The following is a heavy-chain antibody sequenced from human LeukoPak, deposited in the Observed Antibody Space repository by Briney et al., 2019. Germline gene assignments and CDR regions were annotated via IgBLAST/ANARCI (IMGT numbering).Heavy chain of an antibody. Sequence: PGGSLRLSCAASGFTFSSYEMNWVRQAPGKGLEWVSYISSSSSTIYYADSVKGRFTISRDNAKNSLYLQMNSLRAEDTAVYYCARGAARFDYWGQGTLVTVSS. CDR2: ISSSSSTI. J-gene: IGHJ4*02. D-gene: IGHD6-6*01. CDR1: GFTFSSYE. CDR3: ARGAARFDY. V-gene: IGHV3-48*01.